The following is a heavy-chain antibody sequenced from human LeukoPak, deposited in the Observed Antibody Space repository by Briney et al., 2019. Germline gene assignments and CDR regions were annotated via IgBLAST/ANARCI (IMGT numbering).Heavy chain of an antibody. Sequence: ASVKVSCKASGYTFTGYYMHWVRQAPGQGLEWMGWINPNSGGTNYAQKFQGRVTMTRDTSISTAYMELSRLRSDDTAVYYCARVRVRGVRVNWFDPWGQGTLVTVSS. V-gene: IGHV1-2*02. J-gene: IGHJ5*02. CDR2: INPNSGGT. D-gene: IGHD3-10*01. CDR1: GYTFTGYY. CDR3: ARVRVRGVRVNWFDP.